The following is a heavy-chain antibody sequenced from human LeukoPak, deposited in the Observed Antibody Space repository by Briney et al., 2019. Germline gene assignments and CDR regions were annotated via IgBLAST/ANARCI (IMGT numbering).Heavy chain of an antibody. CDR2: IQRKTDGGTT. J-gene: IGHJ4*02. CDR3: TTVSSYIRGLAGFDS. Sequence: PGGSLRLSCAASGFTFSDAWMSWVRQSPGRGLEWVGRIQRKTDGGTTDYGACVKGRFSISRDDSKDTLYLQMNSLRTEDTAVYYSTTVSSYIRGLAGFDSWGQGTLVTVSS. CDR1: GFTFSDAW. D-gene: IGHD6-19*01. V-gene: IGHV3-15*01.